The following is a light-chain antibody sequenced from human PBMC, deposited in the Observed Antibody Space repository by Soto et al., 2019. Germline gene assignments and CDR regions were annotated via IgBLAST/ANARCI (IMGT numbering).Light chain of an antibody. CDR3: CSYAWTYSSV. CDR2: DVS. J-gene: IGLJ1*01. CDR1: SSDVGAYNY. V-gene: IGLV2-11*01. Sequence: SALTQPRSVSGSPGQSVTISCTGTSSDVGAYNYVSWCQQHPGKAPKFMIYDVSKRPSGVPDRSSDSKSGKTASLTLSGLHAEDEAHNYCCSYAWTYSSVFGTGPKVTVL.